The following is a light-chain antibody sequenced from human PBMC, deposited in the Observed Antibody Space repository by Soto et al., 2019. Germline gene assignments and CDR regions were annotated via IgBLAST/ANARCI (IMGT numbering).Light chain of an antibody. CDR2: DAS. CDR3: QQRSNWPHIT. V-gene: IGKV3-11*01. CDR1: QSVTNY. Sequence: EIVLTQSPGTLSLSPGERATLSCRASQSVTNYIAWYQQRPGQAPRLLIYDASNRASGVPARFSGSGSGTEFTLTISSLQSEDFAVYYCQQRSNWPHITFGQGTRLEIK. J-gene: IGKJ5*01.